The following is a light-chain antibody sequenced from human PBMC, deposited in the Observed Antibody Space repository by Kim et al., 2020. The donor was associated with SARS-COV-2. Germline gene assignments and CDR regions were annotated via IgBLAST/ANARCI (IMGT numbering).Light chain of an antibody. CDR1: SSNIGGNI. V-gene: IGLV1-44*01. CDR2: NHN. Sequence: GQRVTISCSGSSSNIGGNIVNWYQQLPGTAPKLLIYNHNQRPSGVPDRFSDSKSGTSASLAISGLQSEDEADYYCAAWDDSLNGPVFGTGTKVTVL. J-gene: IGLJ1*01. CDR3: AAWDDSLNGPV.